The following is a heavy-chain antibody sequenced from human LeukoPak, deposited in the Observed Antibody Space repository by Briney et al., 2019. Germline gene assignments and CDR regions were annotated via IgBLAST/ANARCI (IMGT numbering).Heavy chain of an antibody. J-gene: IGHJ4*02. CDR1: GFTFSSYA. CDR3: AKRAGGLIDY. V-gene: IGHV3-30*18. CDR2: ISYDGSNK. D-gene: IGHD2-8*02. Sequence: GRSLRLSCAASGFTFSSYAMHWVRQAPGKGLEWVAVISYDGSNKYYADSVKGRFTISRDNSKNTLHLQMNSLRAEDTAVYYCAKRAGGLIDYWGQGTLVTVSS.